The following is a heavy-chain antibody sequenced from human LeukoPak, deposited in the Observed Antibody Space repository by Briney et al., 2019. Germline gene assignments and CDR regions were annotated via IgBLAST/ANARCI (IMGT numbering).Heavy chain of an antibody. CDR1: GGSISSYY. J-gene: IGHJ5*02. Sequence: SETLSLTCTVSGGSISSYYWSWIRQPPGKGLEWIGYIYYSGSTNYNPSLKSRVTISVDRSKNQSSLNLSSVTAADTAVYYCARYSSSWFNWFDPWGQGTLVIVSS. D-gene: IGHD6-13*01. CDR3: ARYSSSWFNWFDP. CDR2: IYYSGST. V-gene: IGHV4-59*12.